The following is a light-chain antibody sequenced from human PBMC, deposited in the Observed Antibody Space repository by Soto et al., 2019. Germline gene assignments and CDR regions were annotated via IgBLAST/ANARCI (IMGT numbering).Light chain of an antibody. Sequence: DIQMTQSPSSLSASVGDRVTITCRASQSISRNLNWYQQKAGKAPKLLIYAASSLQSGVPSRFSGSGSGTDFTLTISSLQPEDFATYYCQQSYSTPETFGQGTKVEIK. J-gene: IGKJ1*01. CDR1: QSISRN. CDR3: QQSYSTPET. CDR2: AAS. V-gene: IGKV1-39*01.